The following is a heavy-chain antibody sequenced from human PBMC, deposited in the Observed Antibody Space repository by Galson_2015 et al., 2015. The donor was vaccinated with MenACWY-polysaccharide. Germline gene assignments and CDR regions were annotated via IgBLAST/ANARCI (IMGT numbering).Heavy chain of an antibody. CDR1: GFTFSSYE. D-gene: IGHD3-10*01. V-gene: IGHV3-48*03. Sequence: SLRLSCAASGFTFSSYEMNWVRQAPGKGLEWISYVNITGGTAYYADSAKGRFTISRDSARNSLYLQMNSLRAEDTAVYYCARGGGGSGSYYNYWGQGTLAPVSS. CDR2: VNITGGTA. J-gene: IGHJ4*02. CDR3: ARGGGGSGSYYNY.